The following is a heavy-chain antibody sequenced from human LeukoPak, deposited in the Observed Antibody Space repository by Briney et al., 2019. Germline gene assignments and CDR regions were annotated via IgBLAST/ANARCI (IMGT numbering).Heavy chain of an antibody. J-gene: IGHJ4*02. V-gene: IGHV3-48*01. Sequence: GGSLRLSCAASGVTFNSYSMSWVRQAPGKGLEWVSYISSSSSVISYGDSVRGRFTISRDNAKKSVYLQMNSLRAEDTAVYYCASPQYTYGDPPRYWGQGTLVTVSS. CDR3: ASPQYTYGDPPRY. CDR2: ISSSSSVI. D-gene: IGHD3-16*01. CDR1: GVTFNSYS.